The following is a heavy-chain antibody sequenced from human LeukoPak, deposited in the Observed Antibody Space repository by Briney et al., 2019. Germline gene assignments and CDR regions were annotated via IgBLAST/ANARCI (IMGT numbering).Heavy chain of an antibody. V-gene: IGHV4-4*07. J-gene: IGHJ3*02. CDR1: GGSISSYY. D-gene: IGHD3-10*01. CDR3: ARGVYYGSGSYYAGSAFDI. CDR2: IYTSGST. Sequence: SETLSLTCTVSGGSISSYYWSWIRQPAGKGLEWTGRIYTSGSTNYNPSLKSRVTMSVDTSKNQFSLKLSSVTAADTAVYYCARGVYYGSGSYYAGSAFDIWGQGTMVTVSS.